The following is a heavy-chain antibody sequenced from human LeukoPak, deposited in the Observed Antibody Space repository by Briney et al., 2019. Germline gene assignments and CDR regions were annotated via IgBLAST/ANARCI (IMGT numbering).Heavy chain of an antibody. J-gene: IGHJ4*02. CDR3: ATSHDSAGND. V-gene: IGHV3-7*01. CDR2: KRYDGNVK. D-gene: IGHD2-15*01. Sequence: GGSLRLSCAASGFAFSDLWMIWVRQAPGKGLEWVANKRYDGNVKNYMPSMMGRFTFSRENAKNSLYLQMNSITVEDTAVYYYATSHDSAGNDWGQGTLGTVSS. CDR1: GFAFSDLW.